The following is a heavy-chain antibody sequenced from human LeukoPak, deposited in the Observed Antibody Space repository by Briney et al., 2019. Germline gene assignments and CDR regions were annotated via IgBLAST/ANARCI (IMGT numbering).Heavy chain of an antibody. V-gene: IGHV3-23*01. J-gene: IGHJ3*02. CDR1: TFTFSNNA. CDR2: ITSGGST. CDR3: AKALRSDYYDAFDI. Sequence: GGSLRLSCAASTFTFSNNAMSWVRQAPGKGLEWVSGITSGGSTYYRDSVKGRFTISRDNSKKMLYLQMNTLRAADTAVYYCAKALRSDYYDAFDIWGQGTMVTVSS. D-gene: IGHD3-22*01.